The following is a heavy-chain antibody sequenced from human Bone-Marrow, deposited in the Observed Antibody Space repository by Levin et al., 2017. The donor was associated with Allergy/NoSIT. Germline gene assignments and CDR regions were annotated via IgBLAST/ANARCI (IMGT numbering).Heavy chain of an antibody. CDR1: GYTFNGYY. J-gene: IGHJ3*02. CDR2: INPYSGGT. V-gene: IGHV1-2*02. CDR3: ARVPHYDILTGEGAFDI. Sequence: GASVKVSCKASGYTFNGYYIYWVRQAPGQGLEWVGWINPYSGGTNYAQRFQGRVTMTRDTSISTAYMELRSLRSDDTAVYYCARVPHYDILTGEGAFDIWGQGTMVTVSS. D-gene: IGHD3-9*01.